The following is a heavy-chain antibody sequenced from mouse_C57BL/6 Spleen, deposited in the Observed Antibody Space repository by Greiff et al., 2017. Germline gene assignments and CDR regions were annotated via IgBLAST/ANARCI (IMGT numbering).Heavy chain of an antibody. V-gene: IGHV1-82*01. Sequence: VQLQQSGPELVKPGASVTISCTASGYAFSSSWMNWVKQRPGTGLEWIGRIYPGDGDTNYNGKFKGQSPLTADKSSSTACMHLCSLTSEDSAVYFCATIYYDYGGVAYWGQGTLVTVSA. D-gene: IGHD2-4*01. CDR3: ATIYYDYGGVAY. CDR2: IYPGDGDT. J-gene: IGHJ3*01. CDR1: GYAFSSSW.